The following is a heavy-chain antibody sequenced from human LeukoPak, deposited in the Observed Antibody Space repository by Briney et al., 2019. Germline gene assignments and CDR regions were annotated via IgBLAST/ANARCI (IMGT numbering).Heavy chain of an antibody. J-gene: IGHJ3*02. Sequence: GGSLRLSCAASGLTLRNYEMSWVRQAPGKGLEWVSHISTDGSTVRLADSVEGRFTVSRDNAKNSLFLQMNSLRAEDSAVYFCARDASVPGDKIDIWGQGTTVTVSS. V-gene: IGHV3-48*03. CDR3: ARDASVPGDKIDI. CDR1: GLTLRNYE. D-gene: IGHD2-2*01. CDR2: ISTDGSTV.